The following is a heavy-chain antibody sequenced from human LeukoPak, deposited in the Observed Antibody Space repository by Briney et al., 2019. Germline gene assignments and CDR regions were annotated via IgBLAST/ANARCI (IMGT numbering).Heavy chain of an antibody. CDR3: ARDSGAYDSSGYPLYYFDY. J-gene: IGHJ4*02. V-gene: IGHV1-2*02. CDR1: GYTFTGYY. D-gene: IGHD3-22*01. CDR2: INPNSGGT. Sequence: GASVKVSRKASGYTFTGYYMHWVRQAPGQGLEWMGWINPNSGGTNYAQKFQGRVTMTRDTSISTAYMELSRLRSDDTAVYYCARDSGAYDSSGYPLYYFDYWGQGTLVTVSS.